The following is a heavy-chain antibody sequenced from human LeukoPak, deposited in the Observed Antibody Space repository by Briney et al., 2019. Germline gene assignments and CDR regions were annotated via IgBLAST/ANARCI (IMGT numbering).Heavy chain of an antibody. D-gene: IGHD2-15*01. CDR2: IYTSGST. V-gene: IGHV4-61*02. Sequence: PSETLSLTCSVSGDSIRSNNYYWTWVRQPAGTGLEWIGRIYTSGSTLYSPSLQSRVTISIDKSKNQFSLRLTSVTAADTAVYYCARGSTGGYCSGGSCYDYFDYWGQGTLVTVSS. CDR3: ARGSTGGYCSGGSCYDYFDY. CDR1: GDSIRSNNYY. J-gene: IGHJ4*02.